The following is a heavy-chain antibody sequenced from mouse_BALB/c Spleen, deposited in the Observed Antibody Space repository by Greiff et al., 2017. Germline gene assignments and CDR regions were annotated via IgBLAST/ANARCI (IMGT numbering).Heavy chain of an antibody. D-gene: IGHD4-1*01. J-gene: IGHJ2*01. CDR2: ISSGGSYT. CDR1: GFTFSSYA. CDR3: ARNWDKGPFDY. Sequence: EVQRVESGGGLVKPGGSLKLSCAASGFTFSSYAMSWVRQSPEKRLEWVAEISSGGSYTYYPDTVTGRFTISRDNAKNTLYLEMSSLRSEDTAMYYCARNWDKGPFDYWGQGTTLTVSS. V-gene: IGHV5-9-4*01.